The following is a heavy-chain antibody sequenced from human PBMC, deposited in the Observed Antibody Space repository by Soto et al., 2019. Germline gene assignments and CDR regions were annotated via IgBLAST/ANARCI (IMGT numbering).Heavy chain of an antibody. Sequence: SETLSLACSVSGYSVRSSDYYWAWIRQPPGKGLEWIGSMFYSGLTYYNPALKSRVTLSVDTSKNQFSVRLNSVTAADKTVYYCAPLSVSLSGPYGIHVWGQGTTVTVSS. V-gene: IGHV4-39*01. D-gene: IGHD2-15*01. CDR3: APLSVSLSGPYGIHV. CDR2: MFYSGLT. J-gene: IGHJ6*02. CDR1: GYSVRSSDYY.